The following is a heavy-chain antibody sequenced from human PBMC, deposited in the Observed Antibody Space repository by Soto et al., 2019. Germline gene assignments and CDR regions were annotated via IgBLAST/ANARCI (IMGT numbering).Heavy chain of an antibody. CDR2: IHRASTYI. D-gene: IGHD4-17*01. Sequence: PVGSLRLSCATSGFTFSSFDMDWVRQAPGKGLEWVSSIHRASTYIYYADSVRGRFTISRDNAKSSLYLQMNSLSVGDAAVYYCARRAVTTYHFFDYWGQGALVTVSS. J-gene: IGHJ4*02. V-gene: IGHV3-21*06. CDR3: ARRAVTTYHFFDY. CDR1: GFTFSSFD.